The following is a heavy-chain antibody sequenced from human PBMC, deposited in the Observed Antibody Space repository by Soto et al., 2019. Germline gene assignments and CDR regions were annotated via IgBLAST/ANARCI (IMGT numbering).Heavy chain of an antibody. D-gene: IGHD7-27*01. CDR2: INPDGSTI. J-gene: IGHJ4*02. CDR3: ARDPDWGAIDY. CDR1: GFAFSESW. Sequence: PGGSLRLSCAASGFAFSESWLAWVRQAPGKGLEWVGDINPDGSTIAYVDSVRGRFTIFRDNTKNSLYLQMTSLTAEDTAIYYCARDPDWGAIDYWGQGILVTVSS. V-gene: IGHV3-7*01.